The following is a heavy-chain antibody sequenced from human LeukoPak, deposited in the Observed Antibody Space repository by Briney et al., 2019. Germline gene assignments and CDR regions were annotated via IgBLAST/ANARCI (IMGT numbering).Heavy chain of an antibody. CDR1: GFTFSSYD. J-gene: IGHJ3*02. D-gene: IGHD5-12*01. CDR2: IGTAGDT. Sequence: GGSLRLSCAASGFTFSSYDMHWVRLATGKGLEWVSAIGTAGDTYYPGSVKGRFTISRENAKNSLYLQMNSLRAGDTAVYYCARGPSGYGDAFDIWGQGTMVTVSS. V-gene: IGHV3-13*01. CDR3: ARGPSGYGDAFDI.